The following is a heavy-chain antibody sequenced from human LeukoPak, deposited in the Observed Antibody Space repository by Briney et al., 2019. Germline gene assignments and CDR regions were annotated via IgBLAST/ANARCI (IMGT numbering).Heavy chain of an antibody. CDR1: GYSISSGYY. CDR2: IYHSGST. D-gene: IGHD3-3*02. J-gene: IGHJ4*02. Sequence: SETLSLTCTVSGYSISSGYYWGWIRQPPGKGLEWIGSIYHSGSTYYNPSLKSRVTISVDTSKNQFSLKLSSVTAADTAVYYCARVGFLEWLLGYFDYWGPGTLVTVSS. V-gene: IGHV4-38-2*02. CDR3: ARVGFLEWLLGYFDY.